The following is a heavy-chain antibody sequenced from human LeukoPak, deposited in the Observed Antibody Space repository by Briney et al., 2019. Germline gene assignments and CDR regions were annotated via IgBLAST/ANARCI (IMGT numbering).Heavy chain of an antibody. CDR2: INHSGST. CDR3: ASAAPCSGGSCRPDY. Sequence: PSETLSLTCAVYGGSFSGYYWSWIRQPPGKGLEWIGEINHSGSTNYNPSLKSRVTISVDTSKNQFSLKLSSVTAADTAVYYCASAAPCSGGSCRPDYWGQGTLVTVSS. J-gene: IGHJ4*02. D-gene: IGHD2-15*01. CDR1: GGSFSGYY. V-gene: IGHV4-34*01.